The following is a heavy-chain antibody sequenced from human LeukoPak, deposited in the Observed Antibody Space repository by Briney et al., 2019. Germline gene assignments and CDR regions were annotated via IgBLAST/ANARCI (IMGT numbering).Heavy chain of an antibody. V-gene: IGHV3-53*01. CDR1: GFTFSSYS. D-gene: IGHD6-13*01. J-gene: IGHJ4*02. CDR3: ARGRAGYSSSWYYFDY. Sequence: PGGSLRLSCAASGFTFSSYSMNWVRQAPGKGLEWVSVIYSGGSTYYADSVKGRFTISRDNSKNTLYLQMNSLRAEDTAVYYCARGRAGYSSSWYYFDYWGQGTLVTVSS. CDR2: IYSGGST.